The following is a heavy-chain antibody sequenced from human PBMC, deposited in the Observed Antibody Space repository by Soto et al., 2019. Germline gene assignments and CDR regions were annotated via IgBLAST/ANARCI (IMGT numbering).Heavy chain of an antibody. CDR2: ISGSGGST. CDR1: GFTFSSYA. Sequence: EVQLLESGGGLVQPGGSLRLSCAASGFTFSSYAMSWVRQAPGKGLEWVSAISGSGGSTYYADSVKGRFTISRDNSKNTLYLQMSSLRAEDTAVYYCAKEHCSGGSCYSDLDYWGQGTLVTVSS. CDR3: AKEHCSGGSCYSDLDY. J-gene: IGHJ4*02. D-gene: IGHD2-15*01. V-gene: IGHV3-23*01.